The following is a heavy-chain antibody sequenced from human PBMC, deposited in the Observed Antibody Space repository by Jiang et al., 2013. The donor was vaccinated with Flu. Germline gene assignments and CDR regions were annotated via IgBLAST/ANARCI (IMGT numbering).Heavy chain of an antibody. CDR2: IYPGDSDT. D-gene: IGHD3-22*01. CDR3: ARHLSYDSSGYTISPRHPMGY. Sequence: IGWVRQMPGKGLEWMGIIYPGDSDTRYSPSFQGQVTISADKSISTAYLQWSSLKASDTAMYYCARHLSYDSSGYTISPRHPMGYWGQGTLVTVSS. V-gene: IGHV5-51*01. J-gene: IGHJ4*02.